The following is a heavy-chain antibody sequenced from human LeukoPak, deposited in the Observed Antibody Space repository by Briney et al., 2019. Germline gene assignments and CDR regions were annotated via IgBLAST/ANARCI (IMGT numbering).Heavy chain of an antibody. V-gene: IGHV3-7*03. D-gene: IGHD6-13*01. CDR3: ARPLGYSSSWPYDY. Sequence: GGSLRLSCAASGFTFTSYWMSWVRQAPGKGLEWVASIKQDGSEKYYVDSVKGRFTISRDNAKNSLNLQMNSLRAEDTAVYYCARPLGYSSSWPYDYWGQGTLVTVSS. J-gene: IGHJ4*02. CDR1: GFTFTSYW. CDR2: IKQDGSEK.